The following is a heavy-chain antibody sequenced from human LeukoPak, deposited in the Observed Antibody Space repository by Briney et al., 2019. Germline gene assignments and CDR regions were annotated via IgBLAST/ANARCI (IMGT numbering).Heavy chain of an antibody. V-gene: IGHV3-23*01. CDR1: GFTFSSYA. D-gene: IGHD2-15*01. CDR2: ISGSGGST. Sequence: PGGSLRLSCAASGFTFSSYAMSWVRQAPGKGLEWVSAISGSGGSTYYADSVKGRFTISRDNSKNTLYLQMNSLRAEDTAVYYCANHILGYCSGGSCANFAPWGQGTLVTVSS. CDR3: ANHILGYCSGGSCANFAP. J-gene: IGHJ5*02.